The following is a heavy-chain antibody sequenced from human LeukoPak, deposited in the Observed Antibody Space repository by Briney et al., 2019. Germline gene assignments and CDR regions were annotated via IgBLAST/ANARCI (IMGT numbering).Heavy chain of an antibody. V-gene: IGHV1-69*06. D-gene: IGHD4-17*01. Sequence: ASVKVSCKASGGTFSSYAISWVRQAPGQGLEWMGGIIPIFGTANYAQKFQGRVTITADKSTSTAYMELSSLRSEDTAVYYCARGLTTVLGGDAFDIWGQGTMVTVSS. J-gene: IGHJ3*02. CDR3: ARGLTTVLGGDAFDI. CDR1: GGTFSSYA. CDR2: IIPIFGTA.